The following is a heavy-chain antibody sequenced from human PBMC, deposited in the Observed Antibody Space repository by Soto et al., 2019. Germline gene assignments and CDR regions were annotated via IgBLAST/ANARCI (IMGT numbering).Heavy chain of an antibody. V-gene: IGHV3-23*01. J-gene: IGHJ4*02. D-gene: IGHD3-10*01. CDR3: AKDPWFGELSPYYFDY. Sequence: EVQLLESGGGLVQPGGSLRLSCAASGFTFSSYAMSWVRQAPGKGLEWVSAISGSGGSTYYADSVKGRFTISRDNSKNTLYLQMNSLRAEDTAVYYCAKDPWFGELSPYYFDYWGQGTLVTVSS. CDR2: ISGSGGST. CDR1: GFTFSSYA.